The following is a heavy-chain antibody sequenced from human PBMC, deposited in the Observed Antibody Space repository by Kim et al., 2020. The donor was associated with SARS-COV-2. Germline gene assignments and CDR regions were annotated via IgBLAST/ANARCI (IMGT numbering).Heavy chain of an antibody. CDR1: GGSISSSSYY. J-gene: IGHJ5*02. V-gene: IGHV4-39*07. D-gene: IGHD3-16*01. CDR2: IYYSGST. Sequence: SETLSLTCTVSGGSISSSSYYWGWIRQPPGKGLEWIGSIYYSGSTYYNPSLKSRVTISVDTSKNQFSLKLSSVTAADTAVYYCARADYGGVLWFDPWGQGTLVTVSS. CDR3: ARADYGGVLWFDP.